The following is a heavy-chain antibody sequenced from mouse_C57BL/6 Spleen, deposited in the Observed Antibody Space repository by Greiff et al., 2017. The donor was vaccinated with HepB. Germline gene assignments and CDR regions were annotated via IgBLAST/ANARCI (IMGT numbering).Heavy chain of an antibody. CDR2: INPSSGYT. CDR1: GYTFTSYT. D-gene: IGHD1-1*01. Sequence: VQRVESGAELARPGASVKMSCKASGYTFTSYTMHWVKQRPGQGLEWIGYINPSSGYTKYNQKFKDKATLTADKSSSTAYMQLSSLTSEDSAVYYCARLRVGVDYWGQGTTLTVSS. CDR3: ARLRVGVDY. J-gene: IGHJ2*01. V-gene: IGHV1-4*01.